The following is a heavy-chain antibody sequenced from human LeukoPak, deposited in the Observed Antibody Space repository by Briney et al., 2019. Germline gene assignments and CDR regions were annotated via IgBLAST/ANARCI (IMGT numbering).Heavy chain of an antibody. Sequence: GSLRLSCAASGFTFTKNWMHWVRQAPGKGLVWVSLIKDDGSGTTYADSVKGRFTISRDNAKNTVYLQMNSLRAEDTAIYYCARDRFHAVESWGQGTLVIVSS. D-gene: IGHD3-16*01. CDR1: GFTFTKNW. CDR2: IKDDGSGT. CDR3: ARDRFHAVES. V-gene: IGHV3-74*01. J-gene: IGHJ4*02.